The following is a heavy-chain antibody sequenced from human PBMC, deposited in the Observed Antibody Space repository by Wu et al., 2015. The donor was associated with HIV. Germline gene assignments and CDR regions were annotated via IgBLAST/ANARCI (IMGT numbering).Heavy chain of an antibody. Sequence: QVQLVQSGAEVKKPGASVKVSCKASGYTFTGYYMHWVRQAPGQGLEWMGWIKPNTGGTRYAQKFQGRVTLTSDTSISTAYMELSSLRSDDTATYYCARDSRTYYDIWSGAPDYWGQGTLVTVSA. J-gene: IGHJ4*02. V-gene: IGHV1-2*02. D-gene: IGHD3-3*01. CDR1: GYTFTGYY. CDR2: IKPNTGGT. CDR3: ARDSRTYYDIWSGAPDY.